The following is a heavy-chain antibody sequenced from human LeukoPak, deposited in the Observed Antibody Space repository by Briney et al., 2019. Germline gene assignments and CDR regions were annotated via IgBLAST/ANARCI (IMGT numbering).Heavy chain of an antibody. J-gene: IGHJ4*02. Sequence: GGSLRLSCAASGFTFSTYAMHWVRQAPGKGLEWVAVISYDGSSKYYADSVKGRFTISRDNSKNTLSLQMNSLRAEDTAVYYCAKGANLRYFDWLHFDYWGQGTLVTVSS. CDR3: AKGANLRYFDWLHFDY. CDR2: ISYDGSSK. CDR1: GFTFSTYA. V-gene: IGHV3-30*04. D-gene: IGHD3-9*01.